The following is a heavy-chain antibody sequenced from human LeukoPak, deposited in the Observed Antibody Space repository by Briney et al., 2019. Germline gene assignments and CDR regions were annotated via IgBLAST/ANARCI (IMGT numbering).Heavy chain of an antibody. Sequence: GASVKVSCKASGYTFTSYDINWVRQATGQGLEWMGWMHPNSGNTGYAQKFQGRVTMTRNTSISTAYMELSSLRSEDTAVYYCARSGRSLGAFDIWGQGTMVTVSS. J-gene: IGHJ3*02. CDR3: ARSGRSLGAFDI. CDR2: MHPNSGNT. V-gene: IGHV1-8*01. CDR1: GYTFTSYD. D-gene: IGHD7-27*01.